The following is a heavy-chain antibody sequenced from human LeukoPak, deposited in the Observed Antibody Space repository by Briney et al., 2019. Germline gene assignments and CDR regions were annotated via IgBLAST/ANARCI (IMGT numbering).Heavy chain of an antibody. CDR2: IIPIFGKA. Sequence: GASVKVSCKASGGTFLSYAINWVRQAPGQGLEWMGGIIPIFGKATYAQNFQGRLTITADESTSTAYMELSSLRSEDTAMFYCARSPTTVTTLDYWGQGTLVTVSS. CDR1: GGTFLSYA. D-gene: IGHD4-17*01. J-gene: IGHJ4*02. V-gene: IGHV1-69*13. CDR3: ARSPTTVTTLDY.